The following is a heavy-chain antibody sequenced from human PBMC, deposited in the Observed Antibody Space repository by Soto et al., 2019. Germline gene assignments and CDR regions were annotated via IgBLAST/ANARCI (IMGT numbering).Heavy chain of an antibody. J-gene: IGHJ6*02. CDR1: GGTFSTSA. CDR2: IMPVFATP. V-gene: IGHV1-69*12. Sequence: QVQLMQSGAEVKKPGSSVKVSCKASGGTFSTSAISWVRQAPGEGLEWVGGIMPVFATPDYAQKFQGRVTISAYESTTTAYLELTSLTTDGTAVYYCARDKDRQQLGGNYYYILDVWGQGTAITVSS. D-gene: IGHD3-3*02. CDR3: ARDKDRQQLGGNYYYILDV.